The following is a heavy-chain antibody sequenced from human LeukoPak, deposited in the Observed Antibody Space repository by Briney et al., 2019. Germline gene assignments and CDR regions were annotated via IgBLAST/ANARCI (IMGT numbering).Heavy chain of an antibody. Sequence: PSETLSLTCTVSGSSISSSSYYWGWIRQPPGKGLEWIGSIYSSGSTYYNPSLKSRVTISVDTSKNQFSLNLSSVPASDTAVYYCARRGGSGRSFDYWGQGILVTVSS. V-gene: IGHV4-39*01. J-gene: IGHJ4*02. D-gene: IGHD3-10*01. CDR1: GSSISSSSYY. CDR2: IYSSGST. CDR3: ARRGGSGRSFDY.